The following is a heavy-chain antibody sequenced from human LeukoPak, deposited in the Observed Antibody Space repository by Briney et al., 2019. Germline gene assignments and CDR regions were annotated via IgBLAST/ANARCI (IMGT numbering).Heavy chain of an antibody. CDR3: ARVGTYSPTGGDY. D-gene: IGHD1-26*01. CDR1: GGSISSYY. Sequence: SETLSLTCTVSGGSISSYYWSWIRQPPGKGLEWIGYISYSGTTNYHPSLKSRVTISVDTSKNQFSLKLSSVTAADTAVYYCARVGTYSPTGGDYWGQGTLVTVSS. V-gene: IGHV4-59*12. CDR2: ISYSGTT. J-gene: IGHJ4*02.